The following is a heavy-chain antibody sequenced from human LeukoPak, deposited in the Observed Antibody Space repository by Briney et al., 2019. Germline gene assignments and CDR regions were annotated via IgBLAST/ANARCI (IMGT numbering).Heavy chain of an antibody. CDR1: GNSISSGDNY. CDR3: ARLYSSSWPRGFDY. CDR2: IYTSGST. D-gene: IGHD6-13*01. Sequence: SETLSLTCTVSGNSISSGDNYWSWIRQPAGKGLEWIGRIYTSGSTNYNPSLKSRVTISVDTSKNQFSLKLSSVTAADTAVYYCARLYSSSWPRGFDYWGQGTLVTVSS. J-gene: IGHJ4*02. V-gene: IGHV4-61*02.